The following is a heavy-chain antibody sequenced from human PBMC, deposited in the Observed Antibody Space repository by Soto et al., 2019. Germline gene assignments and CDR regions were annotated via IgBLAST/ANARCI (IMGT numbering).Heavy chain of an antibody. V-gene: IGHV3-48*01. CDR2: ISRSSTGI. J-gene: IGHJ6*02. D-gene: IGHD3-10*01. CDR1: GFTFSLYS. CDR3: ARAVTWGLDV. Sequence: EVQLVESGGGLVQPGGSLRLSGAASGFTFSLYSMSWVRQAPGKGLEWVSYISRSSTGIHYADSVKGRFTISRDDATNSMHLQMNSLRAGDTAVYYCARAVTWGLDVWGQGTTVSISS.